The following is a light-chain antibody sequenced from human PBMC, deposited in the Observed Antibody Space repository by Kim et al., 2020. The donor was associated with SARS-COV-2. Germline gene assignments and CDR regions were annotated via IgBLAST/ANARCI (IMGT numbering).Light chain of an antibody. CDR2: EDN. Sequence: NFMLTQPHSVSESPGKTVTISSTRSSGSIASNYVQWYQQRPGSAPTTVIYEDNQRPSGVPDRFSGSIDSSSNSASLTISGLKTEDEADYYCQSYDSSNRVFGGGTQLTVL. CDR1: SGSIASNY. V-gene: IGLV6-57*04. J-gene: IGLJ3*02. CDR3: QSYDSSNRV.